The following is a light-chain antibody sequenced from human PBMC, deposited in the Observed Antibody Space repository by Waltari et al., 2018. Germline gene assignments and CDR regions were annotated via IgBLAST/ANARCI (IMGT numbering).Light chain of an antibody. CDR1: SRVVGGYNF. Sequence: QSALTQTASVSGSPGQSITISCTGPSRVVGGYNFVSWDHQHPGKFPKFMIYEGSERPSGVSNRFSGTKSGNTATLTISGLQAEDEADYYCCSYAGSNSWVFGGGTKLTVV. V-gene: IGLV2-23*01. J-gene: IGLJ3*02. CDR2: EGS. CDR3: CSYAGSNSWV.